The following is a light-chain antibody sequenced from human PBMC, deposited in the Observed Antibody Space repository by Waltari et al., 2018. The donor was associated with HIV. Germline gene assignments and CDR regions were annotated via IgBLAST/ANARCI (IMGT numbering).Light chain of an antibody. CDR2: SKH. Sequence: QSVLTQPPSASGTPGQRATIPCYGSNSNIGSNTVNWYQQFPGTAPKLLIYSKHERPSGLPDRLSRSKSGTSASLAISGLQSEDEADYYCAAWDDSLNGPVVFGGGTKLTVL. J-gene: IGLJ3*02. V-gene: IGLV1-44*01. CDR1: NSNIGSNT. CDR3: AAWDDSLNGPVV.